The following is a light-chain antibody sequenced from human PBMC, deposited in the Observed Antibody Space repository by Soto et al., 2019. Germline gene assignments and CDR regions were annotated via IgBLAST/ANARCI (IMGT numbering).Light chain of an antibody. J-gene: IGKJ1*01. CDR3: QVYGSSPKT. Sequence: IVLTQSPGTLSLSPGEGATPSCRASQRVNSGYLAWYQQKPGQAPRPLMYGVSTRDTGIPDRFSGSGAGTDFTLTISRLEPGDFAVYYCQVYGSSPKTFGQGTKVDIK. CDR1: QRVNSGY. CDR2: GVS. V-gene: IGKV3-20*01.